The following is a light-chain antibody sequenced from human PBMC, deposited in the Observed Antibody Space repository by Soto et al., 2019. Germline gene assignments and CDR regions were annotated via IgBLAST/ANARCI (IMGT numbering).Light chain of an antibody. CDR2: AAS. CDR3: QKYNSAPFT. Sequence: DIQMNQSPSSLSASVGDRVTINCRASQGVSNHLAWYQQKPGKDPKLLIYAASTLQSGVPSRFTGGGSGTDFTLTISSLQPEYVATYYCQKYNSAPFTVGPGTKVDIK. V-gene: IGKV1-27*01. CDR1: QGVSNH. J-gene: IGKJ3*01.